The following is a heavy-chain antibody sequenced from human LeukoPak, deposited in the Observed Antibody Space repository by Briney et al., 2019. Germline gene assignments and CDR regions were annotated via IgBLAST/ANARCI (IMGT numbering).Heavy chain of an antibody. CDR3: ARLYNWNEGFDC. CDR1: GFTFSSHA. CDR2: ITASGATT. J-gene: IGHJ4*02. D-gene: IGHD1-20*01. Sequence: HPGGSLRLSCAASGFTFSSHALSWVRQAPGKGLEWVSTITASGATTYYADSVRGRFTISRDNSKNTLYLQMNSLRAGDTALYYCARLYNWNEGFDCWGQGTLVTVSS. V-gene: IGHV3-23*01.